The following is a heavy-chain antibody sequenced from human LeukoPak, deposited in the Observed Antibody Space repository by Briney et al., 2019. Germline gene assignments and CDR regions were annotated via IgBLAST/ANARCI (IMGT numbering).Heavy chain of an antibody. Sequence: SETLSLTCAVYGGSFSGYYWSWIRQPPGKGLEWIGEINHSGSTNYNLSLKSRVTISVDTSKNQFSLKLSSVTAADTAVYYCAREVQLWFAGPHRYFDYWGQGTLVTVSS. CDR1: GGSFSGYY. D-gene: IGHD5-18*01. CDR3: AREVQLWFAGPHRYFDY. CDR2: INHSGST. J-gene: IGHJ4*02. V-gene: IGHV4-34*01.